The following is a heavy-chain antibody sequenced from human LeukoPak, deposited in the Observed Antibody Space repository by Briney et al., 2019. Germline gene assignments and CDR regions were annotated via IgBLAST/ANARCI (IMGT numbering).Heavy chain of an antibody. CDR3: ASSHDYYYDSSGYYYS. V-gene: IGHV4-31*03. Sequence: SETLSLTCTVSGGSIRSSYYYWGWIRQHPGKGLEWIGYIYYSGSTYYNPSLKSRVTISVDTSKNQFSLKLSSVTAADTAVYYCASSHDYYYDSSGYYYSWGQGTLVTVSS. J-gene: IGHJ4*02. CDR2: IYYSGST. CDR1: GGSIRSSYYY. D-gene: IGHD3-22*01.